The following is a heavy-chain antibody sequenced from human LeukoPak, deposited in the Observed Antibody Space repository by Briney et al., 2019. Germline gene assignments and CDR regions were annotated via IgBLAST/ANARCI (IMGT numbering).Heavy chain of an antibody. CDR2: MKSSADGETT. Sequence: GGSLRLSCAASGFTFSQAWINWVRQAPGKGLEWVGRMKSSADGETTDYAAPVKGRFSISRDDSKDTVFLQMNSLKVEDTAVYYCTADIPGGSYHFDYWGQGMLVVVSS. CDR3: TADIPGGSYHFDY. J-gene: IGHJ4*02. V-gene: IGHV3-15*01. D-gene: IGHD3-16*02. CDR1: GFTFSQAW.